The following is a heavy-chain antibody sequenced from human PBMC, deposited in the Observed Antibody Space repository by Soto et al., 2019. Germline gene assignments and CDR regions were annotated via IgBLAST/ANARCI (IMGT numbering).Heavy chain of an antibody. CDR3: ARDHSGDGTHYFDY. D-gene: IGHD3-10*01. CDR1: GFTFSSYG. V-gene: IGHV3-33*01. Sequence: GGSLRLSCAASGFTFSSYGMHWVRQAPGKGVEWVAVIWYDGSNKYYADSVKGRFTISRDNSKNTLYLQMNSLRAEDTAVYYCARDHSGDGTHYFDYWGQGTLVTVSS. CDR2: IWYDGSNK. J-gene: IGHJ4*02.